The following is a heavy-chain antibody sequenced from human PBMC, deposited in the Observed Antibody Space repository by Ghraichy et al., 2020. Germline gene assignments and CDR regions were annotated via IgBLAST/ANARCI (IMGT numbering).Heavy chain of an antibody. J-gene: IGHJ3*02. CDR1: GFTFDDYA. CDR2: ISWNSGSI. V-gene: IGHV3-9*01. D-gene: IGHD4-17*01. CDR3: AKVRQARGAFDI. Sequence: GGSLRLSCAASGFTFDDYAMHWVRQAPGKGLEWVSGISWNSGSIGYADSVKGRFTISRDNAKNSLYLQMNSLRAEDTALYYCAKVRQARGAFDIWGQGTMVTVSS.